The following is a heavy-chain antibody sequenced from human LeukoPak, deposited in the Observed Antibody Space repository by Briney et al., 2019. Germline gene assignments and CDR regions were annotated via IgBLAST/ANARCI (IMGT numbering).Heavy chain of an antibody. CDR2: IYTSGST. CDR1: GGSISSGSYY. D-gene: IGHD6-13*01. V-gene: IGHV4-61*02. J-gene: IGHJ6*03. Sequence: SETLSLTCTVSGGSISSGSYYWSWIRQPAGKGLEWIGRIYTSGSTNYNPSLKSRVTISVDTSKNQFSLKLSSVTAADTAVYYCARSPPDSSSWDYYYMDVWGKGTTVTVSS. CDR3: ARSPPDSSSWDYYYMDV.